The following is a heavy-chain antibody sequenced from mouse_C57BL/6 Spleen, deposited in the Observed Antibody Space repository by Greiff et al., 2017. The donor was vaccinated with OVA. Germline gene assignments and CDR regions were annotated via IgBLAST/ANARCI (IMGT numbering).Heavy chain of an antibody. J-gene: IGHJ3*01. D-gene: IGHD2-4*01. Sequence: QVQLKQPGAELVMPGASVKLSCKASGYTFTSYWMHWVKQRPGQGLEWIGEIDPSDSYTNYNQKFKGKSTLTVDKSSSTAYMQLSSLTSEDSAVYYCARKGYDYDETYWGQGTLVTVSA. CDR3: ARKGYDYDETY. V-gene: IGHV1-69*01. CDR2: IDPSDSYT. CDR1: GYTFTSYW.